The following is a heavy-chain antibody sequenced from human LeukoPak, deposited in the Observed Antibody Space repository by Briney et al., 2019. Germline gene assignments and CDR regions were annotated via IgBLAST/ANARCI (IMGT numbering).Heavy chain of an antibody. V-gene: IGHV1-46*01. CDR2: INPTGGST. J-gene: IGHJ4*02. Sequence: GASVKVSCRASGYTFTTYYMHWVRQAPGQGLEWMGIINPTGGSTSYAQKFQGRVTMTRDTSTSTVYMELSSLRSEDTAVYYCARSSPGGYSCYWGQGTLVTVSS. CDR1: GYTFTTYY. D-gene: IGHD5-18*01. CDR3: ARSSPGGYSCY.